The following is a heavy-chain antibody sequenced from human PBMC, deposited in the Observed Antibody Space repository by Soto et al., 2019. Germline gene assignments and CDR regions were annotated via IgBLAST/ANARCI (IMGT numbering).Heavy chain of an antibody. D-gene: IGHD6-19*01. CDR2: INAGNGNT. Sequence: QVQLVQSGAEEKKPGASVKVYCKASGYTFTGYAIHWVRQAPGQRLEWMGWINAGNGNTKYSQKFQGRVTITRDTASITAYLELSSLRPEDTAVYYCARAVAVPADFAYWGQGTLVTVSS. CDR3: ARAVAVPADFAY. CDR1: GYTFTGYA. V-gene: IGHV1-3*05. J-gene: IGHJ4*02.